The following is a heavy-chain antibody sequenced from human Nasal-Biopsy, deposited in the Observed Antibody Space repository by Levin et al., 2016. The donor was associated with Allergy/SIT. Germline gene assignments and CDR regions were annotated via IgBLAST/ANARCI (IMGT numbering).Heavy chain of an antibody. J-gene: IGHJ5*02. D-gene: IGHD3-22*01. CDR2: IYPGDSDT. CDR3: ARQYYYDSTGYPSWFDP. Sequence: GESLKISCKGSGYSFTTHWIVWVRQMPGKGLEWMGVIYPGDSDTRYSPSFQGQVTISADKSISTAYLQWSSLKASDTAIYYCARQYYYDSTGYPSWFDPWGQGTLVTVSS. CDR1: GYSFTTHW. V-gene: IGHV5-51*01.